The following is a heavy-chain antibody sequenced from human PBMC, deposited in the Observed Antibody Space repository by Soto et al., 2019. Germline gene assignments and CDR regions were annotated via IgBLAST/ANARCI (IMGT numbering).Heavy chain of an antibody. V-gene: IGHV4-39*07. CDR3: TRGAGAPWVRFDS. J-gene: IGHJ4*02. Sequence: KPSETLSLTCTVSGGSISSSIYYWGWIRQPPGKGLEWIGSIYYSGSTFYNPSLASRLSIAVDTSMNQFSLRLTSVTAADTALYYCTRGAGAPWVRFDSWGQGTLVTVSS. D-gene: IGHD3-22*01. CDR1: GGSISSSIYY. CDR2: IYYSGST.